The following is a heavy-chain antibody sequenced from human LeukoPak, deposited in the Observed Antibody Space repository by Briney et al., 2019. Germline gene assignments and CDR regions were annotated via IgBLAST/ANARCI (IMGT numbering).Heavy chain of an antibody. CDR2: INSDGSST. CDR1: GFTFSIYW. CDR3: AKELTSGWFFDY. V-gene: IGHV3-74*01. J-gene: IGHJ4*02. D-gene: IGHD6-19*01. Sequence: GGSLRLSCAASGFTFSIYWMHWVRQPPGKGLVWVSRINSDGSSTSYADSVKGRFTISRDNAKNTLYLQMNSLRVEDTALYYCAKELTSGWFFDYWGQGTLVTVSS.